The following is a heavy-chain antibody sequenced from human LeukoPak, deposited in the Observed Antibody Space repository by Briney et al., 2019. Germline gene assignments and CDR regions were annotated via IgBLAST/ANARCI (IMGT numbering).Heavy chain of an antibody. D-gene: IGHD3-22*01. CDR2: ISGSGGST. J-gene: IGHJ4*02. CDR3: AKPNYYDSSGYSDY. CDR1: GFTFSSYA. V-gene: IGHV3-23*01. Sequence: GGSLRLSCAASGFTFSSYAMSWVRQAPGKGLEWVLAISGSGGSTYYADSVKGRFTISRDNSKNTPYLQMNSLRAEDTAVYYCAKPNYYDSSGYSDYWGQGTLVTVSS.